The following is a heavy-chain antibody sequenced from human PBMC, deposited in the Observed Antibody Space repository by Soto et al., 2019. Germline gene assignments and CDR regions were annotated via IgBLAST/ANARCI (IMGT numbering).Heavy chain of an antibody. CDR1: GFTFDDYT. J-gene: IGHJ6*02. CDR3: AKDILDCSSTSCYHYYYYGMDV. CDR2: ISWDGGST. D-gene: IGHD2-2*01. V-gene: IGHV3-43*01. Sequence: QPGGSLRLSCAASGFTFDDYTMHWVRQAPGKGLEWVSLISWDGGSTYYADSVKGRFTISRDNSKNSLYLQMNSLRTEDTALYYCAKDILDCSSTSCYHYYYYGMDVWGQGTTVTVSS.